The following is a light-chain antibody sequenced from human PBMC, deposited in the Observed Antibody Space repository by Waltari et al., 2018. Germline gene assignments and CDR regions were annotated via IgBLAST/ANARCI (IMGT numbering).Light chain of an antibody. CDR1: QSISSY. CDR2: AAS. CDR3: QQSYSTLET. J-gene: IGKJ1*01. V-gene: IGKV1-39*01. Sequence: TCRESQSISSYLNWYQQKPGKAPKLLIYAASSLQSGVPSRFSGSGSGTDFTLTISSLQPEDFATYYCQQSYSTLETFGQGTKVEIK.